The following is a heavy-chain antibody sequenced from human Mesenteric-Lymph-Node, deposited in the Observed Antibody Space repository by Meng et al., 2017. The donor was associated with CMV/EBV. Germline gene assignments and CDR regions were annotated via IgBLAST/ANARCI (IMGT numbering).Heavy chain of an antibody. CDR2: IYWDDDK. V-gene: IGHV2-5*02. CDR1: GFSLTTNGVG. CDR3: AHKYCSGGSCSPFDY. Sequence: SGFSLTTNGVGVGLIRQPPGKALEWLAVIYWDDDKRYSPSLTSRLTLTKDTSKNQVVLTMTNMDPVDTGTYYCAHKYCSGGSCSPFDYWGPGTLVTVSS. J-gene: IGHJ4*02. D-gene: IGHD2-15*01.